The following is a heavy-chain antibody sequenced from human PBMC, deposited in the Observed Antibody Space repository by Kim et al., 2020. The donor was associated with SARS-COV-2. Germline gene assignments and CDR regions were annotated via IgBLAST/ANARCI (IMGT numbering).Heavy chain of an antibody. V-gene: IGHV3-11*01. CDR3: ARDGDYFDY. J-gene: IGHJ4*02. CDR2: TTI. Sequence: TTISTATPGQGRFTTSRSNAKNSLYLQMNSLRAEDTAVYYCARDGDYFDYWGQGTLVTVSS. D-gene: IGHD4-17*01.